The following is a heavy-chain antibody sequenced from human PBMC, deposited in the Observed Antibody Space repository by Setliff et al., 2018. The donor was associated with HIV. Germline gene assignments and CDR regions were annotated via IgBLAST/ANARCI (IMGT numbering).Heavy chain of an antibody. Sequence: GGSLIPSFTCSGFSFSNAWMHLVRHAPAKGLEWVGRIKSKSDCGTTDYAPPVKARFSISRDDSKSTQYLQMNSLRHEDTGIYYCTTVVDYDNSDATDHWGPGSLVNVSS. J-gene: IGHJ4*02. CDR3: TTVVDYDNSDATDH. CDR2: IKSKSDCGTT. CDR1: GFSFSNAW. V-gene: IGHV3-15*07. D-gene: IGHD3-22*01.